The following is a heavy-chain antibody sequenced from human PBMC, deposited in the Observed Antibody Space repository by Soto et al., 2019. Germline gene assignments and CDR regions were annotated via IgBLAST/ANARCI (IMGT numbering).Heavy chain of an antibody. CDR3: ARVRPFLRLSGSYNWFDP. Sequence: QVQLQESGPGLVKPSQTLSLTCTVSGGSISSGGYYWSWIRQHPGKGLEWIGYIYYSGSTYYNPSLKSRVTIAVEKSKNQFSLKLSSVTAADTAVYYCARVRPFLRLSGSYNWFDPWGQGTLVTVSS. V-gene: IGHV4-31*03. CDR2: IYYSGST. D-gene: IGHD3-10*01. J-gene: IGHJ5*02. CDR1: GGSISSGGYY.